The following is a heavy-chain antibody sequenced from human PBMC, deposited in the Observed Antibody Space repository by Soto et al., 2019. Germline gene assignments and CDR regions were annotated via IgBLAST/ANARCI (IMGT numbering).Heavy chain of an antibody. D-gene: IGHD3-22*01. CDR3: ASRYYYDSSGYYSDAFDI. CDR2: ISSSGNT. Sequence: PSETLSLTCTVSDGSISNFYWSWIRQPPGKGLEWIGYISSSGNTNYNPSLKSRVTISVDRSKNQFSLKLSSVTAADTAVYYCASRYYYDSSGYYSDAFDIWGQGTMVTVSS. J-gene: IGHJ3*02. V-gene: IGHV4-59*12. CDR1: DGSISNFY.